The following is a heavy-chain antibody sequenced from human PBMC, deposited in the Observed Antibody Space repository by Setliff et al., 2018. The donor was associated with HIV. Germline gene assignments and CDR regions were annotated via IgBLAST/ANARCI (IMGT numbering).Heavy chain of an antibody. CDR2: GHHSGTF. CDR3: ARRVPPKALYYYYYYMDV. V-gene: IGHV4-59*08. Sequence: PSETLSLTCTVSDGPINNYWWNWIRQSPGKGLEWIGFGHHSGTFSYNPSLNSRFTISIDTSKNQFSLKLSSVTAADTAVYYCARRVPPKALYYYYYYMDVWGKGTTVTVSS. D-gene: IGHD3-10*01. J-gene: IGHJ6*03. CDR1: DGPINNYW.